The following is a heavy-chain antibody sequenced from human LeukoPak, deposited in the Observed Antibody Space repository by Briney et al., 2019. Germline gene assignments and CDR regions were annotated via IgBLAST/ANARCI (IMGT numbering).Heavy chain of an antibody. Sequence: GGSLRLSSAASGFTFSNYWMSWVRQAPGKGLEWVANMKQDGSEIHYVDSVKGRFTISRGNAKNSLYLQMNSLRVEDTAVYYCAREMGSGYPHFDYWGQGTLVTVSS. V-gene: IGHV3-7*01. D-gene: IGHD3-3*01. CDR1: GFTFSNYW. CDR2: MKQDGSEI. CDR3: AREMGSGYPHFDY. J-gene: IGHJ4*02.